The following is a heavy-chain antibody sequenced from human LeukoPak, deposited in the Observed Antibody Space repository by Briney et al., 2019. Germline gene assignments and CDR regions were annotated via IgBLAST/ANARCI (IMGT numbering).Heavy chain of an antibody. CDR3: ARGGYCNTVTCYLGYYYMDV. Sequence: SETLSLTCAVSDYPICGYYWGWIRQPPGKGLEWIGSFYHTGDIQYNPSLQSRVTISLDKSNNQFSLKLTSVTAADTAVYFCARGGYCNTVTCYLGYYYMDVWGKGTTVTVSS. D-gene: IGHD2/OR15-2a*01. CDR1: DYPICGYY. CDR2: FYHTGDI. V-gene: IGHV4-38-2*01. J-gene: IGHJ6*03.